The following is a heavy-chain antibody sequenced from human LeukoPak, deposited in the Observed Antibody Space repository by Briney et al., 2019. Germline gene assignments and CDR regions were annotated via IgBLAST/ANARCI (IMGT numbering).Heavy chain of an antibody. CDR3: VRDSDTFGFDH. CDR1: GFSVSSNF. V-gene: IGHV3-53*01. D-gene: IGHD5-18*01. Sequence: GESLRLSCVASGFSVSSNFMSWVRQAPGKGLEWVSIIYSIGSTYYTDSVRGRFTISRDNSKSTVYLQMDSLRAEDTAVYCCVRDSDTFGFDHWGQGTLVTVSS. J-gene: IGHJ4*02. CDR2: IYSIGST.